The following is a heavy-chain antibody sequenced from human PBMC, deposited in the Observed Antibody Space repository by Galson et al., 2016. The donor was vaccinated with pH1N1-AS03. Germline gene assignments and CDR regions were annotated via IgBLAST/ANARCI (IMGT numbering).Heavy chain of an antibody. Sequence: SVKVSCKASGATFRNFVISWVRQAPGQGLEWVGGIIAIFGTPKHAQKFQGRVTITADNSATTAYMELSSLRSEDTAVYYCAIETRKTTTGGIDFWGQGTLVIVSS. CDR3: AIETRKTTTGGIDF. J-gene: IGHJ4*02. CDR2: IIAIFGTP. D-gene: IGHD7-27*01. CDR1: GATFRNFV. V-gene: IGHV1-69*06.